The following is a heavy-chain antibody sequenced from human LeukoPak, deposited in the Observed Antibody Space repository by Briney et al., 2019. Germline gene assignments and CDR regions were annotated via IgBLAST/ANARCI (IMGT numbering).Heavy chain of an antibody. CDR3: ARGVTMVRGVIIRAYYYYYYMDV. V-gene: IGHV1-46*01. J-gene: IGHJ6*03. Sequence: ASVKVSCKASGYTFTSYYMHWVRQAPGQGLEWMGIINPSGGSTSYAQKFQGRVTMTTDKSTSTAYMELSSLRSEDTAVYYCARGVTMVRGVIIRAYYYYYYMDVWGKGTTVTISS. CDR1: GYTFTSYY. CDR2: INPSGGST. D-gene: IGHD3-10*01.